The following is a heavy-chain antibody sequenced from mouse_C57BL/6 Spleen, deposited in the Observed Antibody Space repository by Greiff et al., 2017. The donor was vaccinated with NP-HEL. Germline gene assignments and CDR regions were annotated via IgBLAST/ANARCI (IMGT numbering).Heavy chain of an antibody. CDR3: ARVGYYDYFDY. CDR1: GFTFSDYY. Sequence: EVMLVESGGGLVQPGGSLKLSCAASGFTFSDYYMYWVRQTPEKRLEWVAYISNGGGSTYYPDTVKGRFTISRDNAKNTLYLRMSRLKSEDTAMYYCARVGYYDYFDYWGQGTTLTVSS. D-gene: IGHD2-3*01. CDR2: ISNGGGST. J-gene: IGHJ2*01. V-gene: IGHV5-12*01.